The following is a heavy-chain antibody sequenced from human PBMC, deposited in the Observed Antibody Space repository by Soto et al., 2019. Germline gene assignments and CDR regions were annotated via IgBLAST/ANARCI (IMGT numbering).Heavy chain of an antibody. D-gene: IGHD3-22*01. J-gene: IGHJ4*02. Sequence: QVQLVQSGAEVKKPGASVKVSCKASGYTFTSYDINWVRQATGQGLEWMGWMNTNSGNTGYAQKFQGRVTMTRNTSITTAYMELSSLRSEDTAVYYCARGLLYYYDSSGYYPYWGQGTLVTVSS. CDR2: MNTNSGNT. CDR1: GYTFTSYD. V-gene: IGHV1-8*01. CDR3: ARGLLYYYDSSGYYPY.